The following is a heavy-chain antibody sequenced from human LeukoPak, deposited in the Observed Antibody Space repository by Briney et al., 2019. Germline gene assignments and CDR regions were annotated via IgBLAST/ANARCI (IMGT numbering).Heavy chain of an antibody. CDR2: IHYSGTT. J-gene: IGHJ1*01. D-gene: IGHD1-26*01. Sequence: PSETLSLTCIVSGGSISGYYWSWIRQPPGKGLEWIGYIHYSGTTNYKPSLESRVTISIDTSKNQFSLKLSSVTAADTAVYYCARALSGTYGLFQHWGQGTLVTVSS. CDR3: ARALSGTYGLFQH. CDR1: GGSISGYY. V-gene: IGHV4-59*01.